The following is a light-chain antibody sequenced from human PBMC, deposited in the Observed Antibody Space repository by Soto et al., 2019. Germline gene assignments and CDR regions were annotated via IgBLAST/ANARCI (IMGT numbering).Light chain of an antibody. Sequence: DIQMTQSPSTLSASVGDRVTITCRASQSISTWLARYQQKPGKAPKLLIYKASSLEGGVPSRFSGSGSGTEFTLTISSLQPDDFATYYCQQYLNRWTFGQGTKVEIK. V-gene: IGKV1-5*03. CDR3: QQYLNRWT. J-gene: IGKJ1*01. CDR2: KAS. CDR1: QSISTW.